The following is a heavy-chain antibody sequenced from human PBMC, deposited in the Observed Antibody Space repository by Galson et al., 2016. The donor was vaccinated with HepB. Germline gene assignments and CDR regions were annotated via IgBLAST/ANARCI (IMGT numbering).Heavy chain of an antibody. D-gene: IGHD5-18*01. Sequence: SLRLSCAASGFTFSSYWMHWVRQAPGKGLVWVSRSNSDGSSTSYADSVKGRFTISRDNAKNTLYLQMNSLRAEDTAVYYCARVVDTATAIEGVFDYWGQGTLVTVSS. V-gene: IGHV3-74*01. J-gene: IGHJ4*02. CDR2: SNSDGSST. CDR3: ARVVDTATAIEGVFDY. CDR1: GFTFSSYW.